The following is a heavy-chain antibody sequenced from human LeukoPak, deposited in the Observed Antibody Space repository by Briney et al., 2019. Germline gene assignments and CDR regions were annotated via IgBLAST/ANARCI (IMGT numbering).Heavy chain of an antibody. D-gene: IGHD1-1*01. CDR3: AKRTTANYYFDY. CDR1: GFTFDDYT. Sequence: GGSLRLSCAASGFTFDDYTMHWVRQAPGKGLEWVSLISWDGGSTYYADSVKGRFTISRDNSKNTLYLQMNSLRAEDTAVYYCAKRTTANYYFDYWGQGILVTVSS. J-gene: IGHJ4*02. V-gene: IGHV3-43*01. CDR2: ISWDGGST.